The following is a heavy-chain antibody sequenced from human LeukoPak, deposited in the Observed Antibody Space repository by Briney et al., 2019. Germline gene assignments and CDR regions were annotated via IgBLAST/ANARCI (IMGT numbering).Heavy chain of an antibody. CDR2: MSYDGSNK. CDR3: ARDPRCLQLSIGY. CDR1: GFTFSSYA. V-gene: IGHV3-30*04. Sequence: QPGGSLRLSCAASGFTFSSYAMHWVRQAPGKGLEWVAVMSYDGSNKYYADSVKGRFTISRDNSKNTLYLQMDSLRAEDTAVYYCARDPRCLQLSIGYWGQGTLVTVSS. J-gene: IGHJ4*02. D-gene: IGHD5-24*01.